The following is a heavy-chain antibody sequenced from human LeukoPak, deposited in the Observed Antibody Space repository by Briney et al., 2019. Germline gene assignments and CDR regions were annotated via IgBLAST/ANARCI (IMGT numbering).Heavy chain of an antibody. CDR2: IYYSGST. CDR3: ARGAIQLWYDY. J-gene: IGHJ4*02. CDR1: GGSISSYY. V-gene: IGHV4-59*01. Sequence: PSETLSLTCTVSGGSISSYYWSWIRQPPGKGLEWIGYIYYSGSTNYIPSLKSRVTISVDTSKNQFSLKLSSVTAADTAVYYCARGAIQLWYDYWGQGTLVTVSS. D-gene: IGHD5-18*01.